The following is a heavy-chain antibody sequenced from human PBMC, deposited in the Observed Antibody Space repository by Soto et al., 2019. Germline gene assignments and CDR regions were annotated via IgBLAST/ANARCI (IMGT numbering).Heavy chain of an antibody. J-gene: IGHJ5*02. CDR1: GGPISRGGYY. CDR2: IYYSGST. CDR3: ARDSHMVRGVIIPKGLDP. V-gene: IGHV4-31*03. D-gene: IGHD3-10*01. Sequence: SETRSLTCTVSGGPISRGGYYWSWLRQHPGKGLEWIGYIYYSGSTYYNPSLKSRVTISVDTSKNQFSLKLSSVTAADTAVYYCARDSHMVRGVIIPKGLDPWGQGTLVTAPQ.